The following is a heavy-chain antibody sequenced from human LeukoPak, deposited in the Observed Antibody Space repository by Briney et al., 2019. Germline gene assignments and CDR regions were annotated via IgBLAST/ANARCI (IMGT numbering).Heavy chain of an antibody. V-gene: IGHV3-74*01. J-gene: IGHJ4*02. CDR2: INEDGSIT. Sequence: PGGSLRLSCAASGFTFSSGWMHWVRQAPGKGLVWVSRINEDGSITSYADCVKGRFTVSRDNAKNTLFLQMNSLRAEDTAVYYCARDGCGGDCYLADYWGQGTLVTVSS. CDR1: GFTFSSGW. CDR3: ARDGCGGDCYLADY. D-gene: IGHD2-21*02.